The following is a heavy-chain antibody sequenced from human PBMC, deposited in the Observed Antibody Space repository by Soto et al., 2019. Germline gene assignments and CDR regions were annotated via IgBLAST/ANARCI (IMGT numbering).Heavy chain of an antibody. J-gene: IGHJ4*02. CDR1: GVSISSPDCY. CDR2: IYYSGST. V-gene: IGHV4-30-4*01. D-gene: IGHD6-6*01. Sequence: LTGPVSGVSISSPDCYWSWILQPPGKGLEWIGYIYYSGSTYYNPSLKSRVTISVDTSKNQFSPKLSSVTAADTAVYYCARDNVAARLFDYWGQGTLVTVSS. CDR3: ARDNVAARLFDY.